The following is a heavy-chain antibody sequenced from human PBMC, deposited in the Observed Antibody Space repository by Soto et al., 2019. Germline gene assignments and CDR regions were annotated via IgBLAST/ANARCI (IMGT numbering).Heavy chain of an antibody. CDR3: ARVTDIVVVPAGEDYYYGMDV. Sequence: SETLSLTCAVYGGSFSGYYWSWIRQPPGKGLEWIGEINHSGSTNYNPSLKSRVTISVDTSKNQFSLKLSSVTAADTAVYYCARVTDIVVVPAGEDYYYGMDVWGQGTTVTVSS. CDR1: GGSFSGYY. CDR2: INHSGST. J-gene: IGHJ6*02. D-gene: IGHD2-2*01. V-gene: IGHV4-34*01.